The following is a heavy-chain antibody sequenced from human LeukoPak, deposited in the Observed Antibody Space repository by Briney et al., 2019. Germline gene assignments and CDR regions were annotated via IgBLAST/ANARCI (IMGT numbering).Heavy chain of an antibody. Sequence: GGSLRLSCAASGFTFSSYSMNWVRQAPGKGLEWVSYISSSSSTIYYADSVKGRFTISRDNAKNSLYLQMNSLRAEDTAVYYCARDCGTGDFWEGKCAFDIWGQGTMVTVSS. CDR2: ISSSSSTI. J-gene: IGHJ3*02. CDR1: GFTFSSYS. CDR3: ARDCGTGDFWEGKCAFDI. V-gene: IGHV3-48*01. D-gene: IGHD1-14*01.